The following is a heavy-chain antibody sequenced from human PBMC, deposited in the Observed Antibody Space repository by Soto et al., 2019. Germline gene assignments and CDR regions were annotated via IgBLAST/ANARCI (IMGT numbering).Heavy chain of an antibody. V-gene: IGHV1-2*02. Sequence: ASVKVSCKASGYIFSDYYTHWVRQAPGQGLEWMGWMNPKSGGTYFAQKFQGRVTLTRDTSISTAYMEVNRLTSDDTAVYYCTRENILYRDGLYDSIDFWGQGIMVTVSS. CDR1: GYIFSDYY. CDR3: TRENILYRDGLYDSIDF. J-gene: IGHJ3*01. CDR2: MNPKSGGT. D-gene: IGHD3-9*01.